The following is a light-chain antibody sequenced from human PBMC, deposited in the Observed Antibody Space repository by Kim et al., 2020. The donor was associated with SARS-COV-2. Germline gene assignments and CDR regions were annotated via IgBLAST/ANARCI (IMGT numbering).Light chain of an antibody. J-gene: IGLJ3*02. V-gene: IGLV1-51*01. CDR1: SSNIGSNY. Sequence: QSVLTQPPSVSAAPGQKVTISCSGTSSNIGSNYVSWYRQLPGAPPKLLIFDDTERPSGIPDRFSGSKSGASASLGITGLQTGDEANYYCGTWDGDLTAGVFGGGTQMTVL. CDR2: DDT. CDR3: GTWDGDLTAGV.